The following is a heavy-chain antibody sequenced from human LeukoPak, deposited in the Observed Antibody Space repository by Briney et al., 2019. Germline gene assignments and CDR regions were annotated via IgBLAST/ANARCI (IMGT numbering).Heavy chain of an antibody. V-gene: IGHV1-18*04. Sequence: ASVKVSCKASGYTFTGYYMHWVRQAPGQGLEWMGWISAYNGNTNYAQKLQGRVTMTTDTSTSTAYMELRSLRSDDTAVYYCARDLAKVGARDRDYWGQGTLVTVSS. D-gene: IGHD1-26*01. CDR2: ISAYNGNT. CDR1: GYTFTGYY. J-gene: IGHJ4*02. CDR3: ARDLAKVGARDRDY.